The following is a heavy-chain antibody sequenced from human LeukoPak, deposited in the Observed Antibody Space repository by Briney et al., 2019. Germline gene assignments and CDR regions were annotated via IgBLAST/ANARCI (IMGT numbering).Heavy chain of an antibody. V-gene: IGHV3-48*01. CDR1: GFTFSSYS. D-gene: IGHD3-16*01. J-gene: IGHJ4*02. CDR2: ISSSSSTI. Sequence: GGSLRLSCAASGFTFSSYSMNWVRQAPGKGLEWVSYISSSSSTIYYADSVKGRFTISRDNAKNSLYLQMNSLRAEDTAVYYCATGFELASQGEFDYWGQGTLVTVSS. CDR3: ATGFELASQGEFDY.